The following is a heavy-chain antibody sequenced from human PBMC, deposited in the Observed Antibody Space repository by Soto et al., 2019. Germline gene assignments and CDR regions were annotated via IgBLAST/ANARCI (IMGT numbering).Heavy chain of an antibody. J-gene: IGHJ4*02. CDR2: IRNKANSYST. CDR3: VRVGITQGRGERPFDY. D-gene: IGHD3-10*01. Sequence: EVQLVESGGGLVQPGGSLRLSCAASGFTFSDHYMDWVRQAPGKGLEWVGRIRNKANSYSTDYAASVKGRLIISRDDLKKSLYLEMNTLKTEHTALYYCVRVGITQGRGERPFDYWGQGTLVTVSS. V-gene: IGHV3-72*01. CDR1: GFTFSDHY.